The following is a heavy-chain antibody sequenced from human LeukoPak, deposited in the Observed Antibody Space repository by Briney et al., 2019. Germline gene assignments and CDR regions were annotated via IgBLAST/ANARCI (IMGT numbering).Heavy chain of an antibody. CDR1: GGSISSYY. J-gene: IGHJ6*02. CDR3: ARIYCSGGSCYSANYYYYYGMDV. Sequence: KPSETLSLTCTVSGGSISSYYWSWIRQPPGKGLEWIGYIYYSGSTTYNPSLKSRVTISVDKSKNQFSLKLSSVTAADTAVYYCARIYCSGGSCYSANYYYYYGMDVWGQGTTVTVSS. V-gene: IGHV4-59*12. D-gene: IGHD2-15*01. CDR2: IYYSGST.